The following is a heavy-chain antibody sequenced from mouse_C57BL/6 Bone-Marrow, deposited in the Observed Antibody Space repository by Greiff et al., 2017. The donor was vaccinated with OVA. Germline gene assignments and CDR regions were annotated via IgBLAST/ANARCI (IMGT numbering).Heavy chain of an antibody. CDR3: AREGKGWFAY. CDR2: IDPSDSYT. V-gene: IGHV1-69*01. Sequence: QVHVKQPGAELVMPGASVKLSCKASGYTFTSYWMHWVKQRPGQGLEWIGEIDPSDSYTNYNQKFKGKSTLTVDKSSSTAYMQLSSLTSEDSAVYYCAREGKGWFAYWGQGTLVTVSA. J-gene: IGHJ3*01. CDR1: GYTFTSYW.